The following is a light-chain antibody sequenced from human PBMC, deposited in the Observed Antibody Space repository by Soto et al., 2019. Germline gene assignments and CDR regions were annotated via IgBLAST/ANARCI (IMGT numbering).Light chain of an antibody. J-gene: IGLJ2*01. CDR3: ASWDDSLSGVL. CDR1: SSNIGSNY. CDR2: KNE. V-gene: IGLV1-47*01. Sequence: QAVVTQPPSASGTPGQRVTISCSGSSSNIGSNYVFWYQQLPGTAPRLLIYKNEERPSGVPDRFSGSKSGTSASLAISGLRSEDEADYHCASWDDSLSGVLFGGGTKLTVL.